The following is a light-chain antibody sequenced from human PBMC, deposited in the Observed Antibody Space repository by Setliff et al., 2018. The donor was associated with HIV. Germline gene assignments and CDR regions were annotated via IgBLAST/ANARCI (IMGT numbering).Light chain of an antibody. V-gene: IGLV2-18*03. CDR1: SSDVGTYNR. Sequence: QSVLTQPPSVSGSPGQSVTISCTGTSSDVGTYNRVSWYQQPPGTAPKLMIYEVSNRPSGVPDRFSGSKSGNTASLTTSGLQAEDAADYYCSSYTSTSTYVFGTGTKVTVL. J-gene: IGLJ1*01. CDR2: EVS. CDR3: SSYTSTSTYV.